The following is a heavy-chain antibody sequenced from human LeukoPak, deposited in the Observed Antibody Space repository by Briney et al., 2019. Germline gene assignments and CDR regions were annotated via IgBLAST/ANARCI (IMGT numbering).Heavy chain of an antibody. CDR2: INHSGST. Sequence: SETLSLTCAVYGGSFSGYYWSWIRQPPGEGLEWIGEINHSGSTNYNPSLKSRVTISVDTSKNQFSLKLSSVTAADTAVYHCARGPMDTAGLGYWGQGTLVTVSS. V-gene: IGHV4-34*01. CDR3: ARGPMDTAGLGY. J-gene: IGHJ4*02. CDR1: GGSFSGYY. D-gene: IGHD5-18*01.